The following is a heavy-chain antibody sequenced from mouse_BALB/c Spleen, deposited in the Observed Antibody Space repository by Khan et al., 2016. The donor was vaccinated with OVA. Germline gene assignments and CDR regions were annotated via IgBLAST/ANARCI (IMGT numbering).Heavy chain of an antibody. CDR3: ARQNHYGYALDY. Sequence: EVQLQESGPSLVKPSQSLSLTCTVTSYSITSNYAWSWIRQFPGSKLEWMGYISYSGATNYNPSLKSRISVTRDSSENQFFLQLSSVTTEDTATYFCARQNHYGYALDYWGQGTSVTVSS. CDR1: SYSITSNYA. V-gene: IGHV3-2*02. J-gene: IGHJ4*01. D-gene: IGHD1-1*01. CDR2: ISYSGAT.